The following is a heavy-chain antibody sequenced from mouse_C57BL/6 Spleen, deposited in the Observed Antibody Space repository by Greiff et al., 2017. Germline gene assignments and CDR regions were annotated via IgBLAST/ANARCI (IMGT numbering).Heavy chain of an antibody. V-gene: IGHV1-18*01. Sequence: VQLKQSGPELVKPGASVKIPCKASGYTFTDYNMDWVKQSHGKSLEWIGDINPNNGGTIYNQKFKGKATLTVDKSSSTAYMELRSLTSEDTAVYYCARRRFDYYGSSWYFDVWGTGTTVTVSS. CDR2: INPNNGGT. CDR1: GYTFTDYN. CDR3: ARRRFDYYGSSWYFDV. J-gene: IGHJ1*03. D-gene: IGHD1-1*01.